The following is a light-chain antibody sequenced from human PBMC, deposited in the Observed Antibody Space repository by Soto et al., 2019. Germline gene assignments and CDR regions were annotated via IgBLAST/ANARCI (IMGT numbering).Light chain of an antibody. CDR3: QQYNNWPLL. V-gene: IGKV3-15*01. CDR1: QSVSNN. Sequence: EIVMTQSTATLSVSPGERATLSCRASQSVSNNLAWYQQKPGQSPRLLIYGASTRATGIPARFSGSGSGTEFTLTISSLQSEDFAFYYCQQYNNWPLLFGGGTKVEIK. CDR2: GAS. J-gene: IGKJ4*01.